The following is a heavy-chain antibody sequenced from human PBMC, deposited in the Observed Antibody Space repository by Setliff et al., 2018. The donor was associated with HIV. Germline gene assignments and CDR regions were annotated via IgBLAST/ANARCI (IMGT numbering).Heavy chain of an antibody. Sequence: ASVQVSCKASGYTFTTCYMHWVRQAPGQGREWMALINPSVGSTNFAQMFQGRVTMTRDPSTNTVYMELSSRRSEEPAVYYCARDPLDGDGPFDYWGQGTPVTVSS. CDR2: INPSVGST. D-gene: IGHD7-27*01. CDR3: ARDPLDGDGPFDY. CDR1: GYTFTTCY. V-gene: IGHV1-46*01. J-gene: IGHJ4*02.